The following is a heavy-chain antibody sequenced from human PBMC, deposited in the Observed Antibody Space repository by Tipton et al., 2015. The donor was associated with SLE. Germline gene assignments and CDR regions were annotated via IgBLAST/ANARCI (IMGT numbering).Heavy chain of an antibody. CDR3: ARLVRFLGGRFFDY. CDR2: SHYSGST. D-gene: IGHD3-3*01. Sequence: TLSLTCSVSAGSISSYYWSWIRQAPGKGLEWIGYSHYSGSTSYNSSLKSRVIISIDTSKNQVSLKLSSVTAADTAVYYCARLVRFLGGRFFDYWGQGTLVTVSS. CDR1: AGSISSYY. J-gene: IGHJ4*02. V-gene: IGHV4-59*12.